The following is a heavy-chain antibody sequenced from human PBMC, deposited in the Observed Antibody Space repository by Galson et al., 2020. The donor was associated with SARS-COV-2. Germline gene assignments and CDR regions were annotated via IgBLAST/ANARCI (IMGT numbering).Heavy chain of an antibody. D-gene: IGHD3-22*01. CDR2: IYYSGST. J-gene: IGHJ5*02. Sequence: SETLSLTCTVSGGSISSSSYYWGWIRQPPGKGLEWIGSIYYSGSTYYNPSLKSRVTISVDTSKNQFSLKLSSVTAADTAVCYCARLEDSSGYYVLFGPWGQGSLVTVSS. V-gene: IGHV4-39*01. CDR3: ARLEDSSGYYVLFGP. CDR1: GGSISSSSYY.